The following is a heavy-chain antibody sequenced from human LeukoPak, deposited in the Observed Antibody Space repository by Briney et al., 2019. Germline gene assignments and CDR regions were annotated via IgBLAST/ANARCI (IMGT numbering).Heavy chain of an antibody. J-gene: IGHJ3*02. D-gene: IGHD3-22*01. CDR3: AREVTPPPGYSDTSGYYDAFEI. V-gene: IGHV3-48*04. Sequence: GGSLRLSCAASGFTFSSYWMHWVRQAPGKGLEWVSYISSPGTIIYYADSVKGRFTVSRDNAKNSLYLQMNSLRADYTAIYYFAREVTPPPGYSDTSGYYDAFEIWGQGTMVTVSS. CDR2: ISSPGTII. CDR1: GFTFSSYW.